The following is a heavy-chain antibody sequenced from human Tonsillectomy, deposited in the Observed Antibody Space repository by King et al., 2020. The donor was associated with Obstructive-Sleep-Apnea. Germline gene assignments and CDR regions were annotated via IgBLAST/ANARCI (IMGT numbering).Heavy chain of an antibody. CDR1: GGSISSYY. Sequence: VQLQESGPGLVKPSETLSLTFTVSGGSISSYYWSWIRQPPGKGLEWIGYIYYSGSTIYNPSLKSRVTISVDTSKNQFSLKLSSVTAADTAGYYCARASDYGGNFDYWGQGTLVTVSS. V-gene: IGHV4-59*01. D-gene: IGHD4-23*01. CDR3: ARASDYGGNFDY. J-gene: IGHJ4*02. CDR2: IYYSGST.